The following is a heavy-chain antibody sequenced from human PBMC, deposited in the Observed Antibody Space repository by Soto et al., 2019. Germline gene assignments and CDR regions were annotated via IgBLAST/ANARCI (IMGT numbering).Heavy chain of an antibody. CDR3: AKVAGDVWSGGWAGDYFYMDV. CDR2: ISGGGGST. Sequence: GGSLRLSCVASGFTFKNYAMSWVRQAPGKGLEWVSAISGGGGSTYYADSVKGRFTISRDNSKNTLYLQMNSLRAEDTAVYYCAKVAGDVWSGGWAGDYFYMDVWGKGTTVTVSS. D-gene: IGHD3-3*01. J-gene: IGHJ6*03. V-gene: IGHV3-23*01. CDR1: GFTFKNYA.